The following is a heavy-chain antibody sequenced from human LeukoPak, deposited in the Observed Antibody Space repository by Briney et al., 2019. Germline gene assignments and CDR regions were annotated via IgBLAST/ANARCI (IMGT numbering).Heavy chain of an antibody. CDR1: GYTFTSYG. CDR3: ARGQRSDYDILN. CDR2: MNPNSGNT. V-gene: IGHV1-8*02. J-gene: IGHJ4*02. D-gene: IGHD3-9*01. Sequence: ASVKVSCKASGYTFTSYGINWVRQATGQGLEWMGWMNPNSGNTGYAQKFQGRVTMTRNTSISTAYMELSSLRSEDTAVYYCARGQRSDYDILNWGQGTLVTVSS.